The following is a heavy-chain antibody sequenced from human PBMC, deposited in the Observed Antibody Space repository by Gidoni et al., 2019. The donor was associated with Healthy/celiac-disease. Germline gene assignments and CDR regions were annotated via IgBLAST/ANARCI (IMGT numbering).Heavy chain of an antibody. CDR2: ISGSGGST. CDR1: GFTFSSHA. V-gene: IGHV3-23*01. Sequence: EVQLSESGGGLVQPGGSLRLSCAASGFTFSSHAMSWVRQATGKGLEWVSSISGSGGSTYYADSVKGRFTISRDNSKNTLYLQMNSLRAEDTAVYYCARDYYYYYGMDVWGQGTTVTVSS. J-gene: IGHJ6*02. CDR3: ARDYYYYYGMDV.